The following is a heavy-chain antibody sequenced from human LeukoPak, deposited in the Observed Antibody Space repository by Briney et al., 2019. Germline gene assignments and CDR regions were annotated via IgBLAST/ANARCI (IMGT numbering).Heavy chain of an antibody. CDR2: IYYSGST. CDR3: ARDCSGGSCYLSSGYYGMDV. CDR1: GGSISSYY. Sequence: SGTLSLTCTVSGGSISSYYWSWIRQPPGKGLEWIGYIYYSGSTNYNPSLKSRVTISVDTSKNQFSLKLSSVTAADTAVYYCARDCSGGSCYLSSGYYGMDVWGQGTTVTVSS. D-gene: IGHD2-15*01. J-gene: IGHJ6*02. V-gene: IGHV4-59*01.